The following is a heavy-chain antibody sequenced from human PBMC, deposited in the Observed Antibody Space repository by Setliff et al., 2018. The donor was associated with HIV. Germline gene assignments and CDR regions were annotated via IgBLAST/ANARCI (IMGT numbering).Heavy chain of an antibody. Sequence: PSETLSLTCAVSGYSISIGYYWGWIRQPPGKGLEWIGSIYHSGSTYYNPSLKSRVTISVDTSKNQFSLKLSSVTAADTAVYYCVGRFGLVQIFYFDYWGQGRLVTVSS. D-gene: IGHD2-15*01. CDR1: GYSISIGYY. V-gene: IGHV4-38-2*01. CDR2: IYHSGST. CDR3: VGRFGLVQIFYFDY. J-gene: IGHJ4*02.